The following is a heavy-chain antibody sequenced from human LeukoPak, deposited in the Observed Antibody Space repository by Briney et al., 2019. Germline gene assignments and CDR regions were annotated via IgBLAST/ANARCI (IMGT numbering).Heavy chain of an antibody. CDR1: GFTFSDYY. Sequence: TAGGSLRLSCAASGFTFSDYYINWIRQAPGKGLEWVSHISSSGRLMQYADSVKGRFTITRDNAQNFMSLQMNSLRAEDTALYHCARVSSSGWYHYWGQGTLVTVSS. CDR2: ISSSGRLM. V-gene: IGHV3-11*01. D-gene: IGHD6-19*01. J-gene: IGHJ4*02. CDR3: ARVSSSGWYHY.